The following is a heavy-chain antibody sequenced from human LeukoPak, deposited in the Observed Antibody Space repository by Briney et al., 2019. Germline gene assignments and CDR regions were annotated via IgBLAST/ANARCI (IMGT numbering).Heavy chain of an antibody. CDR3: ARVRGDTVNFDY. D-gene: IGHD4-11*01. CDR2: INPNSGGT. Sequence: ASVKVSCKASGYTFTGYYIHWVRQAPGQGLEWMGWINPNSGGTNYAQKFQGRVTMTRDTSISTAYMELSRLRSDDTAVYYCARVRGDTVNFDYWGQGTLVTVSS. J-gene: IGHJ4*02. CDR1: GYTFTGYY. V-gene: IGHV1-2*02.